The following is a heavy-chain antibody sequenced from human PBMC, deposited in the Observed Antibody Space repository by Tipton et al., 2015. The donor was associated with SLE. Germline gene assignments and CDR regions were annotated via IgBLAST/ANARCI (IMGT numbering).Heavy chain of an antibody. V-gene: IGHV4-59*11. D-gene: IGHD6-13*01. J-gene: IGHJ4*02. Sequence: TLSLTCTVSGGSISSHYWSWIRRPPGKALEWIAYINYSGSTNYNPSLKSRVTMSVDTSKNQFSLKLSSVTAADTAVHYCARRRGSSWYEDYFDYWGQGTLVTVSS. CDR3: ARRRGSSWYEDYFDY. CDR1: GGSISSHY. CDR2: INYSGST.